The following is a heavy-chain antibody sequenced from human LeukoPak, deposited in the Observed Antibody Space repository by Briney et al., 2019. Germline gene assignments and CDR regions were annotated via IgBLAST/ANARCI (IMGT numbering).Heavy chain of an antibody. CDR3: VKDDSYYYGSGSSND. Sequence: GGSLRLSCSASGFTFSSYIMHWVRQAPGKGLEYVSAITSIGGSTYYADSVKGRFTISRDNSKNTLYLQMSSLRHEDTAVYYCVKDDSYYYGSGSSNDWGQGTLVTVSS. J-gene: IGHJ4*02. V-gene: IGHV3-64D*06. D-gene: IGHD3-10*01. CDR1: GFTFSSYI. CDR2: ITSIGGST.